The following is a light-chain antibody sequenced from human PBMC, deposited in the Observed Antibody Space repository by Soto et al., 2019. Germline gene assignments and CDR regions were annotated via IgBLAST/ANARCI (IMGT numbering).Light chain of an antibody. Sequence: EIVMTQSPATLSVSPGERATLSCRASQSITRNLAWYQQSPGQAPRLLIYGASTRATGIPARFSGSGSGTDFTLTISSREPEDFAVYYCQQLTDWPPQWTFGQGTKVDIK. CDR3: QQLTDWPPQWT. J-gene: IGKJ1*01. CDR1: QSITRN. V-gene: IGKV3-11*01. CDR2: GAS.